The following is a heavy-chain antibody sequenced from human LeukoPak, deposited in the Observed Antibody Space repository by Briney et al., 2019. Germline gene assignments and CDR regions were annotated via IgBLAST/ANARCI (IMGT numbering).Heavy chain of an antibody. V-gene: IGHV1-69*13. J-gene: IGHJ4*02. CDR3: ARVGEHSSSWYPH. Sequence: EASVKVSCKASGGTFSSYAISWVRQAPGQGLEWMGGIIPIFGTANYAQKFQGRVTITADESTSTAYMELSSLRSEDTAVYYFARVGEHSSSWYPHWGQGTLVTVSS. D-gene: IGHD6-13*01. CDR1: GGTFSSYA. CDR2: IIPIFGTA.